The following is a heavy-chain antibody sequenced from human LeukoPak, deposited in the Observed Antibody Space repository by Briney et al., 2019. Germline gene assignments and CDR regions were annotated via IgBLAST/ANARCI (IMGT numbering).Heavy chain of an antibody. CDR1: GFTFSSYA. CDR2: ISGSGGST. D-gene: IGHD3-10*01. J-gene: IGHJ4*02. V-gene: IGHV3-23*01. Sequence: PGGSLRLSCAASGFTFSSYAMSWVRQAPGKGLEWVSAISGSGGSTYYADSVKGRFTISRDNSKNTLYLQMNSLRAEDTAVYYCAKASVLLWFGEILDYWGQGTLVTVSS. CDR3: AKASVLLWFGEILDY.